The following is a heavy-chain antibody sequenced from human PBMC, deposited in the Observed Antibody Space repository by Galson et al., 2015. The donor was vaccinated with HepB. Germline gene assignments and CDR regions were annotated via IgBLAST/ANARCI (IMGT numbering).Heavy chain of an antibody. Sequence: SETLSLTCTVSGGSISSYYWSWIRQPPGKGLEWIGYIYYSGSTNYNPSLKSRVTISVDTSKNQFSLKLSSVTAADTAVYYCARDQGYSGSYYYQDAFDIWGQGTMVTVSS. CDR3: ARDQGYSGSYYYQDAFDI. J-gene: IGHJ3*02. CDR1: GGSISSYY. D-gene: IGHD1-26*01. V-gene: IGHV4-59*01. CDR2: IYYSGST.